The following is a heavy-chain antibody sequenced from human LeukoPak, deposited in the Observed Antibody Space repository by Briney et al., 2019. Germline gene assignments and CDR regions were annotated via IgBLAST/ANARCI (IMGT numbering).Heavy chain of an antibody. J-gene: IGHJ6*02. CDR1: GGSFTAFY. V-gene: IGHV4-34*01. CDR3: ATSERDTVGPYYDYGMDV. Sequence: SETLSLTCAVSGGSFTAFYWLWIRQAPGKGLEWIGEINHSGATTYSPSLKSRVSISVDTSTNQFSLKLSSVTAADTAVYYCATSERDTVGPYYDYGMDVWGQGTTVIVSS. D-gene: IGHD1-26*01. CDR2: INHSGAT.